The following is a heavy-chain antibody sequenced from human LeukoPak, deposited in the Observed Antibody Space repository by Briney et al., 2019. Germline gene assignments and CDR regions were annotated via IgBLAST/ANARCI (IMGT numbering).Heavy chain of an antibody. J-gene: IGHJ4*02. D-gene: IGHD1-1*01. CDR1: GFPFSSYW. V-gene: IGHV3-7*01. Sequence: GGSLRLSCAASGFPFSSYWMSWVRQAPGKGLEWVANIKQGGSDKYYVDSVKGRFTISRDNAKNSLYLQLNSLRADDTAVYYCARLTGTTGFDYWGQGTLVIVSS. CDR3: ARLTGTTGFDY. CDR2: IKQGGSDK.